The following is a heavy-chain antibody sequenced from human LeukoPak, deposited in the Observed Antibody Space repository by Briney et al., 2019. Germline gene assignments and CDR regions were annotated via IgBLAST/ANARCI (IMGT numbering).Heavy chain of an antibody. CDR1: GGSISSYY. D-gene: IGHD6-13*01. CDR3: AREIQGWVAFAIAAAGKGGYYYYYMDV. J-gene: IGHJ6*03. Sequence: SETLSLTCTASGGSISSYYWSWIRQPPGKGLEWIGYIYYSGSTNYNPSLKSRVTISVDTSKNQFSLKRSSVTAADTAVYYCAREIQGWVAFAIAAAGKGGYYYYYMDVWGKGTTVTVSS. V-gene: IGHV4-59*01. CDR2: IYYSGST.